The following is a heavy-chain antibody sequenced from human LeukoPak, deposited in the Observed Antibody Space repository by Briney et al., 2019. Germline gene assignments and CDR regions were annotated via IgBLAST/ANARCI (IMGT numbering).Heavy chain of an antibody. CDR1: GGTFSSYA. V-gene: IGHV1-69*13. Sequence: EASVKVSCKASGGTFSSYAISWVRQAPGQGLEWMGGIIPIFGTANYAQKFQGRVTITADESTSTAYMELSSLRSEDTAVYYCARDLRVGYCSSTSCAREDYYGMDVWGQGTTVTVSS. D-gene: IGHD2-2*01. CDR2: IIPIFGTA. CDR3: ARDLRVGYCSSTSCAREDYYGMDV. J-gene: IGHJ6*02.